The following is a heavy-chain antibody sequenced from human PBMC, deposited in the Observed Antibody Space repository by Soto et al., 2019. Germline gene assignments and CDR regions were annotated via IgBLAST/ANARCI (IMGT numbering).Heavy chain of an antibody. V-gene: IGHV1-2*02. CDR1: GYTWTDDF. CDR2: IYPYSGGT. D-gene: IGHD3-10*01. Sequence: VKVSCKGSGYTWTDDFINWGRHAPGQRLEWMGCIYPYSGGTNSSQNFQSRVTMSRDTSISTAYMELTSLRSDDPSVYYCVRDPSYPFCFDSWGQGTLVTVSS. J-gene: IGHJ4*02. CDR3: VRDPSYPFCFDS.